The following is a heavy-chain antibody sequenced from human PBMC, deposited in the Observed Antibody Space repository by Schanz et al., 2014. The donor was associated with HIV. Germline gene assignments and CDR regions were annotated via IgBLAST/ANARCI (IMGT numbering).Heavy chain of an antibody. D-gene: IGHD3-22*01. CDR1: GFNFNSYG. Sequence: QVQLVESGGGVVQPGRSLRLSCVASGFNFNSYGMHWVRQAPGKGLEWVAVTSYDGTKKHCADSVKGRFTISRDNSKNTMYLKMNSLRVDDTAVYYCAKDRNYYDNRYLGKGNYYYYYGMDVWGQGTTVTVSS. CDR3: AKDRNYYDNRYLGKGNYYYYYGMDV. CDR2: TSYDGTKK. V-gene: IGHV3-30*18. J-gene: IGHJ6*02.